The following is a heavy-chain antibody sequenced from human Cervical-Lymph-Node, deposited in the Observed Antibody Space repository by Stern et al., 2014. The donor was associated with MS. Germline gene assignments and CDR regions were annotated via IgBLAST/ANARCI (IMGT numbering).Heavy chain of an antibody. D-gene: IGHD2-2*01. V-gene: IGHV3-7*01. CDR3: ARRVLVAMGGYPKTLDV. CDR1: GLTFSRYW. Sequence: VQLVQSGGVLVQPGGSLKLSCAASGLTFSRYWMTWVRQAPGKGLEWVANIKEDGSEQYYVDSVKGRFTMSRDNAKNSLYLQMNSLRAEDTAVYYCARRVLVAMGGYPKTLDVWGRGTTVTVSS. CDR2: IKEDGSEQ. J-gene: IGHJ6*02.